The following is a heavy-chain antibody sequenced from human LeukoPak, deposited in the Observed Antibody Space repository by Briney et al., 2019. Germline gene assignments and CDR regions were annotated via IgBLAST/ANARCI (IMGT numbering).Heavy chain of an antibody. V-gene: IGHV3-11*05. CDR2: ISGSSSYT. Sequence: PGASLRLSCAASGFTFSDYYMSWIRQTPGKGLEWVSHISGSSSYTNYADSVKGRFTISRDNAKNSLYLQMNNLSAEDTAVYYCARDYYGSGSYGWFDPWGQGTLVTVSS. CDR3: ARDYYGSGSYGWFDP. D-gene: IGHD3-10*01. CDR1: GFTFSDYY. J-gene: IGHJ5*02.